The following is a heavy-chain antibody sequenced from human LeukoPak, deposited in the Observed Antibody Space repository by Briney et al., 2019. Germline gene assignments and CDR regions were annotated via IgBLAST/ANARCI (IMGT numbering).Heavy chain of an antibody. V-gene: IGHV5-51*01. CDR2: IYPDDSDT. J-gene: IGHJ3*01. CDR3: ARPSAYGEDAFDV. D-gene: IGHD2-21*01. Sequence: GESLKISCNGSGYIFTNYWIGWVRQMPGKGLEWMGIIYPDDSDTRYSPSFRGQVTFSADQSISTAYLQWSSLKASDTAMYYCARPSAYGEDAFDVWGEGTLVTVSS. CDR1: GYIFTNYW.